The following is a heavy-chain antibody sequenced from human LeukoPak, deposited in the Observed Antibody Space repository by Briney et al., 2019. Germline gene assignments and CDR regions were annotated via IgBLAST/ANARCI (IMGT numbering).Heavy chain of an antibody. D-gene: IGHD6-19*01. CDR3: ARGPPPGSSGWNSADQNNWFDP. CDR2: ISGSGGST. CDR1: GFTFSSYA. Sequence: GGSLRLSCAASGFTFSSYAMSWVRQAPGKGLEWVSSISGSGGSTYYADSMKGRFTISRDNSKNTLYLQMNSLRVEDTAVYYCARGPPPGSSGWNSADQNNWFDPWGQGTLVTVSS. J-gene: IGHJ5*02. V-gene: IGHV3-23*01.